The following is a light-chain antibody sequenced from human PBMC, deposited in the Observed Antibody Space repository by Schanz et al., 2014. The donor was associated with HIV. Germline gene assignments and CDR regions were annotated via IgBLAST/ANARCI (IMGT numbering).Light chain of an antibody. CDR1: TSDVGSYNL. CDR3: SSYTSSSIVV. J-gene: IGLJ2*01. CDR2: EVS. Sequence: QSVLTQPASVSGSPGQSITISCTGTTSDVGSYNLVSWYQQHPGKAPKVMIYEVSKRPSGVSNRFSGSKSGSTASLTISGLQAEDEADYYCSSYTSSSIVVFGGGTKLTVL. V-gene: IGLV2-14*02.